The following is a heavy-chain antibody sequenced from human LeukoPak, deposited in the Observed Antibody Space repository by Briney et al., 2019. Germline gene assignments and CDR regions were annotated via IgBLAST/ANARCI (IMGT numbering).Heavy chain of an antibody. V-gene: IGHV1-69*02. CDR1: GGTFSSYT. J-gene: IGHJ4*02. Sequence: SVKVSCKASGGTFSSYTISWVRQAPGQGLEWMGRIIPILGIANYAQKFQGRVTITADKSTSTAYTELSSLRSEDTAVYYCARVPDTAMVSSDYWGQGTLVTVSS. D-gene: IGHD5-18*01. CDR2: IIPILGIA. CDR3: ARVPDTAMVSSDY.